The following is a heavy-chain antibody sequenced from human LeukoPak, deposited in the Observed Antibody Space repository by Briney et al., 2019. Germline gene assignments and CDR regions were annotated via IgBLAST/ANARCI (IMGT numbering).Heavy chain of an antibody. V-gene: IGHV4-31*03. CDR1: GGSISSGGYY. Sequence: KTSETLSLTCTVSGGSISSGGYYWSWIRQHPGKGLEWIGYIYYSGSTYYNPSLKSRVTISVDTSKNQFSLKLSSVTAADTAVYYCARESSAMATDDAFDIWGQGTMVTVSS. D-gene: IGHD5-18*01. J-gene: IGHJ3*02. CDR3: ARESSAMATDDAFDI. CDR2: IYYSGST.